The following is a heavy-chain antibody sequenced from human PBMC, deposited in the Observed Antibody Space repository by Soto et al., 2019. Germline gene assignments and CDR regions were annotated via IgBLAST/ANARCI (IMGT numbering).Heavy chain of an antibody. V-gene: IGHV1-18*01. CDR2: ISADNGNT. CDR1: GYTFYSNS. Sequence: QAQLVQSGAEVKKPGASVKVSCKASGYTFYSNSISWVRQAPGQGLEWMGRISADNGNTQYAQKFRGRVTMTTDTSTSTVYMELRNLRSDDTAVYYCARCIQQDYYYGMDVWGQGTTVTVSS. J-gene: IGHJ6*02. D-gene: IGHD5-18*01. CDR3: ARCIQQDYYYGMDV.